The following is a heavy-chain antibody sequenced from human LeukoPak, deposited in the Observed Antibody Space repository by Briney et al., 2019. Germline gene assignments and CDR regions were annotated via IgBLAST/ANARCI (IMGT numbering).Heavy chain of an antibody. D-gene: IGHD4-11*01. Sequence: SETLSLTCTVSGGSISSYYWSWIRQPPGKGLEWIGYIYYSGSTNYNPSLKSRVTISVDTSKNQFSLKLSSVTAADTAVYYRARHPPPMTTVGYYYYYGMDVWGQGTTVTVSS. CDR2: IYYSGST. J-gene: IGHJ6*02. CDR1: GGSISSYY. V-gene: IGHV4-59*08. CDR3: ARHPPPMTTVGYYYYYGMDV.